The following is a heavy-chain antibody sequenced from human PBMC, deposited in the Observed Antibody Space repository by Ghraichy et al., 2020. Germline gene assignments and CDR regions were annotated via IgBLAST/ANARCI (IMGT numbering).Heavy chain of an antibody. Sequence: GGSLRLSCAASGFIFSSYWMSWVRQAPGKGLEWVANIKKDGSVKYYVDSVKGRFTISRDNAKNSLYLQMNSLRAEDTAVYYCARDLGSGWYFDYWGQGTLVTVSS. CDR3: ARDLGSGWYFDY. J-gene: IGHJ4*02. CDR1: GFIFSSYW. V-gene: IGHV3-7*01. D-gene: IGHD6-19*01. CDR2: IKKDGSVK.